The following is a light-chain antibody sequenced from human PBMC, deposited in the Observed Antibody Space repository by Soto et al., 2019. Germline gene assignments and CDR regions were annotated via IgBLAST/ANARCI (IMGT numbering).Light chain of an antibody. J-gene: IGKJ4*01. Sequence: TQTTLSLGATSGERGTITCRASQSISSYLDWYQQKPGKAPKLLIYAASTLQSGVPSRFSGSGSGTDFTLTISSLQPEDFATYYCQQTYSTPPTFGEGCNVDI. V-gene: IGKV1-39*01. CDR2: AAS. CDR1: QSISSY. CDR3: QQTYSTPPT.